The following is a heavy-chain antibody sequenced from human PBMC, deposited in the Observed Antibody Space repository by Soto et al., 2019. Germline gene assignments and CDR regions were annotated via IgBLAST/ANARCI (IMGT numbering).Heavy chain of an antibody. CDR2: INHSGST. CDR3: ASGYRWGAFDY. V-gene: IGHV4-34*01. Sequence: SETLSLTCAVFGGSFSGYYWSWIRQPPGKGLEWIGEINHSGSTNYNPSLKSRVTISVDTSKNQFSLKLSSVTAADTAVYYCASGYRWGAFDYWGQGTLVTVSS. D-gene: IGHD3-16*01. CDR1: GGSFSGYY. J-gene: IGHJ4*02.